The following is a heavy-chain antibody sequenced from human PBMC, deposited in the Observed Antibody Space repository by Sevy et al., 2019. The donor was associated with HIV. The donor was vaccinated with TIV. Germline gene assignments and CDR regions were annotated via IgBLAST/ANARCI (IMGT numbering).Heavy chain of an antibody. CDR3: ARGQDIVVVPAAIWEGPSYGMDV. CDR1: GGSFSGYY. CDR2: INHSGST. J-gene: IGHJ6*02. D-gene: IGHD2-2*02. V-gene: IGHV4-34*01. Sequence: SETLSLTCAVYGGSFSGYYWSWIRQPPGKGLEWIGEINHSGSTNYNPSLKSRVTISVDTSKNQFSLKLSIVTAADTAVYYCARGQDIVVVPAAIWEGPSYGMDVWGQGTTVTVSS.